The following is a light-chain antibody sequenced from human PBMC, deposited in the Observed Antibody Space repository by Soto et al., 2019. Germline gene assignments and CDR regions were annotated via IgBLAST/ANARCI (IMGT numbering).Light chain of an antibody. CDR3: SSFPSSDALL. Sequence: QSALTQPASVSGSPGQSITISCTGTSSDIATSDYVSWFQHHPGEDPKIILYDVNNRPSGVSDRFSGSKSGNTAFLTIAGLQDDDEADYYCSSFPSSDALLFGGGTKRTVL. CDR2: DVN. V-gene: IGLV2-14*03. CDR1: SSDIATSDY. J-gene: IGLJ2*01.